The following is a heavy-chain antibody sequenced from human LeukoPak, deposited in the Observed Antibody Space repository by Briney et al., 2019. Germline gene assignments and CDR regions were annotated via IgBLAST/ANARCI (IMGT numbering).Heavy chain of an antibody. J-gene: IGHJ4*02. Sequence: GGSLRLSCTASGFTFSSYWMSWVCQAPGKGLEWVANIKEDGSEMYYVDSVKGRLTISRDNAKNSLYLQMNSLRADDTAVYYCARDLGGYRTFDYWGQGTLVTVSS. V-gene: IGHV3-7*01. CDR3: ARDLGGYRTFDY. D-gene: IGHD5-12*01. CDR2: IKEDGSEM. CDR1: GFTFSSYW.